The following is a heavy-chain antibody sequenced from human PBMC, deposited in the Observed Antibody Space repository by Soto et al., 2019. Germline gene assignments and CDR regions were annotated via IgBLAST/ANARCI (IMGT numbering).Heavy chain of an antibody. Sequence: SGGSLRLSCATSGFAFSSSAMGWVRQAPGKGLEWVGRIRSKANSYATAYAASVKGRFTISRDDSKNTAYLQMNSLKTEDTAVYYCTSTYSYGLLDAFDIWGQGTMVTVSS. D-gene: IGHD5-18*01. CDR2: IRSKANSYAT. V-gene: IGHV3-73*01. CDR1: GFAFSSSA. J-gene: IGHJ3*02. CDR3: TSTYSYGLLDAFDI.